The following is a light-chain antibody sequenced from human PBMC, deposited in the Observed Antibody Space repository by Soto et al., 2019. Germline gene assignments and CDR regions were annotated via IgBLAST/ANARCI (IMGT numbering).Light chain of an antibody. Sequence: EIVMTQSPATLSVSPGERATLSCRASQSVSSNLAWYQQKPGQAPRLLIYGASTRATGIPARFSGSGSGTEFTHTTSSLQSEECAVYYCQQYNNWPYTFGQGTKLEIK. V-gene: IGKV3-15*01. CDR1: QSVSSN. J-gene: IGKJ2*01. CDR3: QQYNNWPYT. CDR2: GAS.